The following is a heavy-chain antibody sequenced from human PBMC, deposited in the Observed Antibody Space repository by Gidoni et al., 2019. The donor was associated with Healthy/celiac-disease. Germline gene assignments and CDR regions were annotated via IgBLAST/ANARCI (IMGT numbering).Heavy chain of an antibody. D-gene: IGHD6-19*01. CDR2: IYPGDSDP. V-gene: IGHV5-51*01. CDR1: GYSFTSYW. Sequence: EVQLVQSGAEVKKPGEALKIPRKGSGYSFTSYWIGWVRPMPGKGLEWMGVIYPGDSDPRSSPSFQGQVTISAHTSISTAYLHWSSLTASDTAMYYCARHASSSGPAGCFDYWGQGTLVTVSS. CDR3: ARHASSSGPAGCFDY. J-gene: IGHJ4*02.